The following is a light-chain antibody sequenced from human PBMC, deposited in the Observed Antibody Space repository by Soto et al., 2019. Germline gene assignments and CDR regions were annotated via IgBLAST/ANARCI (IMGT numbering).Light chain of an antibody. Sequence: QSVLTQPASVSGSPGQSITISCTGTSSDVGGYNYVSWYQQYPGKAPKLMIYEVSNRPSGVSYRFSGSKSGNMASLTISGLQAEDEADYYCGSYTSSSTPYVFGTGTKLTVL. J-gene: IGLJ1*01. CDR1: SSDVGGYNY. CDR3: GSYTSSSTPYV. CDR2: EVS. V-gene: IGLV2-14*01.